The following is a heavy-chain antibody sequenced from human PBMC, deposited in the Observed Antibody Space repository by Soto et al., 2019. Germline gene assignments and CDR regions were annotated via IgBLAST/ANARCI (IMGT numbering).Heavy chain of an antibody. CDR2: ISWNSGSI. CDR1: GFTFDDYA. J-gene: IGHJ2*01. CDR3: AEDSPFRGYDGYLDL. V-gene: IGHV3-9*01. Sequence: EVQLVESGGGLVQPGRSLRLSCAASGFTFDDYAMHWVRQAPGKGLEWVSGISWNSGSIGYADSVKGRFTISRDNAKNSLYLQMSRLRAEDTALYYCAEDSPFRGYDGYLDLWGRGTLVTVSS. D-gene: IGHD5-12*01.